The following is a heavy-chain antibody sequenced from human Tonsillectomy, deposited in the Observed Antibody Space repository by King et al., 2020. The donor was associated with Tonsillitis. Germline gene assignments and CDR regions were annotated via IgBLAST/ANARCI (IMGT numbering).Heavy chain of an antibody. J-gene: IGHJ4*02. D-gene: IGHD6-13*01. CDR2: ISSSSSYK. V-gene: IGHV3-21*01. CDR3: ARASTYSSSWYYFDY. CDR1: GFTFSRYS. Sequence: VQLVESGGGLVKPGGSLRLSCAASGFTFSRYSMNWVRQAPGKGLEWVSSISSSSSYKNYADSVKGRFTISRDNAKNSLYLQMNSLRAEDTAVYYCARASTYSSSWYYFDYWGQGTPVTVSS.